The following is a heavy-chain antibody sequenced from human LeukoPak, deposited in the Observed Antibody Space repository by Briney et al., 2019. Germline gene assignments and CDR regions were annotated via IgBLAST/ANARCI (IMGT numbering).Heavy chain of an antibody. CDR2: ITGDSGAT. CDR3: ARNMLEPDRYFDY. Sequence: PGESLRLSCAASGFAFHDYTMHWVRQSPGKGLEWVSLITGDSGATSYADSVQGRFTVSRDNNKNSLYLQMHSLRSEDTALYYCARNMLEPDRYFDYWGQGTLVTVSS. V-gene: IGHV3-43*01. CDR1: GFAFHDYT. D-gene: IGHD2-8*01. J-gene: IGHJ4*02.